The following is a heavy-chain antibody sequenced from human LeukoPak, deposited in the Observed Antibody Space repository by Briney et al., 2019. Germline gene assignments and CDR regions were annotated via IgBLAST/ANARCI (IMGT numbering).Heavy chain of an antibody. Sequence: GGSLRLSCAASGFTFSSYNMNWVRQAPGKGLEWVSSISSSSNYIYYADSVKGRFTISRDNAKNSLYLQMNSLRAEDTAVYYCARGMGAAFGDWGQGTLVTVSS. CDR3: ARGMGAAFGD. J-gene: IGHJ4*02. V-gene: IGHV3-21*04. D-gene: IGHD6-13*01. CDR1: GFTFSSYN. CDR2: ISSSSNYI.